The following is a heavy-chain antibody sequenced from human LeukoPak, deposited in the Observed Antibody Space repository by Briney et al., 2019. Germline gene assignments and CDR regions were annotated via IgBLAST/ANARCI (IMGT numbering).Heavy chain of an antibody. D-gene: IGHD2-21*01. CDR2: INPSSGDT. Sequence: ASVKVSCKASGYTFAAHYMHWVRQAPGQGLEWMGRINPSSGDTEYGQRFQGRVTLTRDTSSSTANMELRRLRSDDTAVYYCARDPGYSYAFDIWGQGTVVIVSS. J-gene: IGHJ3*02. V-gene: IGHV1-2*06. CDR1: GYTFAAHY. CDR3: ARDPGYSYAFDI.